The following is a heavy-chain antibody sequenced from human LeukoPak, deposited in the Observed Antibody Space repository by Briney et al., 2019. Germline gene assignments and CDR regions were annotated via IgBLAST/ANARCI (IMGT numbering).Heavy chain of an antibody. J-gene: IGHJ4*02. CDR3: ASGAYCGGDCYPALDY. D-gene: IGHD2-21*02. V-gene: IGHV1-46*01. CDR1: GYTFTSYD. CDR2: INPSGGST. Sequence: ASVKVSCKASGYTFTSYDINWVRQAPGQGLEWMGIINPSGGSTSYAQKFQGRVTMTRDTSTSTVYMELSSLRSEDTAVYYCASGAYCGGDCYPALDYWGQGTLVTVSS.